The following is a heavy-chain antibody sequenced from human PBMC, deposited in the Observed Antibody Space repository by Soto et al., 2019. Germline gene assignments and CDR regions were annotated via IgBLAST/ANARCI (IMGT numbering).Heavy chain of an antibody. D-gene: IGHD4-17*01. J-gene: IGHJ4*02. CDR2: IRGSGGST. CDR3: AKDSSGDYSFDF. Sequence: EVQLLESGGGLVQPGGSLRLSCTASGFTFSSNAINWVRQAPGKGLEWVSSIRGSGGSTYYADSVKGRVTISRDNSKSTLSLQMNSLRAEDTALYSCAKDSSGDYSFDFWGQATQVTVSS. CDR1: GFTFSSNA. V-gene: IGHV3-23*01.